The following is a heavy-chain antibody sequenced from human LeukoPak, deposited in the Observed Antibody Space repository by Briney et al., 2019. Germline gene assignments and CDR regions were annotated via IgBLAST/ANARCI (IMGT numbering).Heavy chain of an antibody. Sequence: ASVKVSCKASGYTFTNFGISWVRQAPGRGLEWMGWINPNSGGTNYAQKFQGRVTMTRDTSISTAYMELSRLRSDDTAVYYCARDYSSSWYYYYYYMDVWGKGTTVTISS. CDR2: INPNSGGT. CDR3: ARDYSSSWYYYYYYMDV. V-gene: IGHV1-2*02. J-gene: IGHJ6*03. CDR1: GYTFTNFG. D-gene: IGHD6-13*01.